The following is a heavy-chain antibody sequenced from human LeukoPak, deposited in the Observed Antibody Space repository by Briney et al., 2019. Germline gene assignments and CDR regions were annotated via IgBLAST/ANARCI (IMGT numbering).Heavy chain of an antibody. J-gene: IGHJ5*02. CDR2: IGTSSSTI. D-gene: IGHD1-1*01. CDR1: GFTFSTYR. CDR3: VGGQLYNWFDP. Sequence: PGGSLRLSCAASGFTFSTYRMNWVRQAPGEGLEWVSYIGTSSSTIYYADSVKGRFTISRDNAKNSLYLQMKSLRVEDTAVSYCVGGQLYNWFDPWGQGTLVTVSS. V-gene: IGHV3-48*01.